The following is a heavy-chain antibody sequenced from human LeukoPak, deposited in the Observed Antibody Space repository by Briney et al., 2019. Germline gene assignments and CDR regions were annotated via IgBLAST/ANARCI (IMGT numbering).Heavy chain of an antibody. CDR3: ARERCSGGSCYALGLGDAFDI. CDR2: ISSSGSTI. J-gene: IGHJ3*02. CDR1: GFTFSSYE. D-gene: IGHD2-15*01. V-gene: IGHV3-48*03. Sequence: PGGSLRLSCAASGFTFSSYEMNWVRQAPGKGLEWVSYISSSGSTIYYADSVKGRFTISRDNAKNSLYLQMNSLRAEDTAVYYCARERCSGGSCYALGLGDAFDIWGQGTMVTVSS.